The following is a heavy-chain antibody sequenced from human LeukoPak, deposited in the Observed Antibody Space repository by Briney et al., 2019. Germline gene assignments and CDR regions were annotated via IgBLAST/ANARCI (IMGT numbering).Heavy chain of an antibody. CDR1: GGSFSGYY. Sequence: SETLSLTCAVYGGSFSGYYWSWIRQPPGKGLEWIGEINHSGSTNYNPSLKSRVTISVDTSKNQFSLKLSSVTAADTAVYYCARGTWGSDFDFWGQGTLVTVS. D-gene: IGHD7-27*01. J-gene: IGHJ4*02. CDR3: ARGTWGSDFDF. V-gene: IGHV4-34*01. CDR2: INHSGST.